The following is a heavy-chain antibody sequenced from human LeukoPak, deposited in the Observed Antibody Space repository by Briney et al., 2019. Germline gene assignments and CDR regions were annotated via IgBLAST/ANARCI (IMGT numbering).Heavy chain of an antibody. CDR1: GFTVSSNY. J-gene: IGHJ6*02. CDR2: ISYDGSNK. V-gene: IGHV3-30*18. Sequence: GGSLRLSCAASGFTVSSNYMSWVRQAPGKGLEWVAVISYDGSNKYYADSVKGRFTISRDNSKNTLYLQMNSLRAEDTAVYYCAKDAGQYQLLYHGMDVWGQGTTVTVSS. D-gene: IGHD2-2*02. CDR3: AKDAGQYQLLYHGMDV.